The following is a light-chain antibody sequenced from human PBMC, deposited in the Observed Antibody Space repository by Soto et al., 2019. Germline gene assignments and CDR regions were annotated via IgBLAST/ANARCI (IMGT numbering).Light chain of an antibody. Sequence: EIVMTQSPATLSVSPGERATLSCRASQSVSSNLAWYQQKPGQAPRLLIYGASTRATGIPARFSGSGSGTXXXXXXXXXXXXXXEFYSCQQYNNWPPITFGQGTRLEIK. CDR2: GAS. J-gene: IGKJ5*01. CDR3: QQYNNWPPIT. V-gene: IGKV3-15*01. CDR1: QSVSSN.